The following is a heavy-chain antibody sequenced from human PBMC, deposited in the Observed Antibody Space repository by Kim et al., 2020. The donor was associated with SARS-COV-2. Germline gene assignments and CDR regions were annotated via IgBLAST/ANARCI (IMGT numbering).Heavy chain of an antibody. CDR3: AREGGFGESGLDY. J-gene: IGHJ4*02. V-gene: IGHV3-33*01. Sequence: GGSLRLSCAASGFTFSSYGMHWVRQAPGKGLEWVAVIWYDGSNKYYADSVKGRFTISRDNSKNTLYLQMNSLRAEDTAVYYCAREGGFGESGLDYWGQGTLVTVSS. CDR1: GFTFSSYG. CDR2: IWYDGSNK. D-gene: IGHD3-10*01.